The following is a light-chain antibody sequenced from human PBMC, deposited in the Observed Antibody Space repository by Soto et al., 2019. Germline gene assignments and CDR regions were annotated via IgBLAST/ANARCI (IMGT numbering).Light chain of an antibody. CDR2: DAS. J-gene: IGKJ4*02. CDR3: QPYITYPST. CDR1: QSISTW. V-gene: IGKV1-5*01. Sequence: DIQMTQSPSILSASVGDRVTLTCRASQSISTWLAWYQQKPGKAPKALIYDASNLERGVPSRFSGGGSGTEFTLIISGLQPDYFANYICQPYITYPSTFGAVTNVDI.